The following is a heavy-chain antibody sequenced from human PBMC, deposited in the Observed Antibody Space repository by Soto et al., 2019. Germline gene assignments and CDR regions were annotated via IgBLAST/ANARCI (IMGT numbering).Heavy chain of an antibody. D-gene: IGHD1-7*01. Sequence: SETPSLTCAVSGDSISSYSWNWIRQTAGRGLEWIGRVSPSGHTQYRSSFETRVTISVDMSTNQFFLELRYVTAADTAVYYCAGESGENWSYEAYWGQGTQVTVSS. CDR2: VSPSGHT. CDR3: AGESGENWSYEAY. V-gene: IGHV4-4*07. CDR1: GDSISSYS. J-gene: IGHJ4*02.